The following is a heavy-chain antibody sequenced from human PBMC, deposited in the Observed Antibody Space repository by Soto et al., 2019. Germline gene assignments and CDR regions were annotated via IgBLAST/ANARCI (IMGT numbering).Heavy chain of an antibody. V-gene: IGHV3-23*01. J-gene: IGHJ5*02. CDR3: AKSLAQYSSSWDNCFDP. CDR2: ISGSGGST. CDR1: GFTFSSYA. Sequence: GGSLRLSCAASGFTFSSYAMSWVRQAPGRGLEWVSAISGSGGSTYYADSVKGRFTISRDNSKNTLYLQMNSLRAEDTAVYYCAKSLAQYSSSWDNCFDPSGQGIRVTVAS. D-gene: IGHD6-13*01.